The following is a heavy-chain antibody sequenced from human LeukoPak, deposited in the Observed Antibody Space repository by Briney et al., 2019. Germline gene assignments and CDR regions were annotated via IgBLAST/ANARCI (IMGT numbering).Heavy chain of an antibody. Sequence: SETLSLTCTVSGDSISNGAFYWSWIRQHPGKGLEWIGYIYYSGSTHHTPSLNSRITMSVDTTKHQVSLKLTSVTAADTAVYYCARGAGTYDPYYFDYWGQGTLVTVSS. CDR1: GDSISNGAFY. CDR3: ARGAGTYDPYYFDY. CDR2: IYYSGST. V-gene: IGHV4-31*03. D-gene: IGHD3-10*01. J-gene: IGHJ4*02.